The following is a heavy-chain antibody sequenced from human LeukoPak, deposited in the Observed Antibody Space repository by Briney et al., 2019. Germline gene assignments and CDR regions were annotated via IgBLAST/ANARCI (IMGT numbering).Heavy chain of an antibody. CDR3: AKHPLEGAAAARGSWFDP. J-gene: IGHJ5*02. V-gene: IGHV3-23*01. CDR1: GFTFSSYA. D-gene: IGHD6-13*01. Sequence: PGGSLRLSCAASGFTFSSYAMSWVRQAPGKGLEWVSAISGSGGSTYYADSVKGRFTISRDNSKNTLYLQMNSLRAEDTAVYYCAKHPLEGAAAARGSWFDPWGQGTLVTVSS. CDR2: ISGSGGST.